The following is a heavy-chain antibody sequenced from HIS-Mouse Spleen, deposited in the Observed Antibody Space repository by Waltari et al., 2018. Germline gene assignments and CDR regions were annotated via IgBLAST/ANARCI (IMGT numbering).Heavy chain of an antibody. CDR1: AFTLRSSP. D-gene: IGHD4-17*01. Sequence: EVQLLDAGGGLVQPGGSLRLSCAASAFTLRSSPMAGVRQAPGRGLGWVSDICGRGGSTSYADSVKGRFTISRDNSKNTLYLQMNSLRAEDTAVYYCAKTLVRSRDFDYWGQGTLVTVSS. CDR3: AKTLVRSRDFDY. J-gene: IGHJ4*02. V-gene: IGHV3-23*01. CDR2: ICGRGGST.